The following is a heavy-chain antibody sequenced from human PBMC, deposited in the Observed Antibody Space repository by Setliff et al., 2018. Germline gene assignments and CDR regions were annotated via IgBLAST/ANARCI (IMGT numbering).Heavy chain of an antibody. CDR3: AIPSWSSDAEYFQH. J-gene: IGHJ1*01. D-gene: IGHD1-26*01. Sequence: HPGGSLRLSCADSGFTFSSYWMSWVRQAPGKGLEWVANIKEDGSDKYYVDSVKGRFTISRDNAKNSLYLQMNSLRAEDTAVYYCAIPSWSSDAEYFQHWGQGTLVTVS. V-gene: IGHV3-7*01. CDR2: IKEDGSDK. CDR1: GFTFSSYW.